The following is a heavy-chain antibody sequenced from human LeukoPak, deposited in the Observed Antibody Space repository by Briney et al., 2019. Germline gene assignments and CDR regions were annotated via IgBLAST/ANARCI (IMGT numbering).Heavy chain of an antibody. Sequence: SGGSLRLSCAASGFTFSSYAMSWVRQAPGKGLEWVSYISSSGSTIYYADSVKGRFTISRDNAKNSLYLQMNSLRAEDTAVYYCARETGSYVANGKTFDYWGQGTLVTVSS. D-gene: IGHD1-26*01. V-gene: IGHV3-48*04. J-gene: IGHJ4*02. CDR1: GFTFSSYA. CDR3: ARETGSYVANGKTFDY. CDR2: ISSSGSTI.